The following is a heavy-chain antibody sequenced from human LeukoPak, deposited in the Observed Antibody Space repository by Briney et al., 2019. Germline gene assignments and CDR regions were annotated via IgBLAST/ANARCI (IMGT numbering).Heavy chain of an antibody. J-gene: IGHJ4*02. CDR2: VYDSGST. V-gene: IGHV4-39*01. D-gene: IGHD3-22*01. CDR1: GVSISSSYL. CDR3: ASPASQVYYDSSGYYPGYYDY. Sequence: PSETLSLTCTVSGVSISSSYLWGWLRQPPGKGLEWIGNVYDSGSTYYNPSLKSRVTISVDTSENQFSLKLSSVTAADTAVYYCASPASQVYYDSSGYYPGYYDYWGQGTLVTVSS.